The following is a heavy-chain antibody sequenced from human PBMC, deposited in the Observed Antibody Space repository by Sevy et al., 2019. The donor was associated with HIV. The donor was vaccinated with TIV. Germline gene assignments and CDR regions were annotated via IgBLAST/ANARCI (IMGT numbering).Heavy chain of an antibody. Sequence: GGSLRLSCAASGFTFSSYGMHWVRQAPGKGLEWVAFIRYDGSNKYYADSVKGRFTISRDNSKNTLYLQMNSLRAEETAVYYCAKRIKGGIAAAGIDYWGQGTLVTVSS. CDR3: AKRIKGGIAAAGIDY. J-gene: IGHJ4*02. CDR1: GFTFSSYG. CDR2: IRYDGSNK. V-gene: IGHV3-30*02. D-gene: IGHD6-13*01.